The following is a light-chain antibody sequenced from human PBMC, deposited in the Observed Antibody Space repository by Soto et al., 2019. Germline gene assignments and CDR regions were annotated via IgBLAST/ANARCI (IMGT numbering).Light chain of an antibody. Sequence: DIQMTQSPSSLSASVGDRVTITCRASQRISSYLNWYQQKPGKAPKFLIYAASSLQSGVPSRFSGRGSGTDFTLTISSLQPEDFATYYCQQSYSTPRTFGQGTRLEIK. CDR2: AAS. J-gene: IGKJ5*01. V-gene: IGKV1-39*01. CDR3: QQSYSTPRT. CDR1: QRISSY.